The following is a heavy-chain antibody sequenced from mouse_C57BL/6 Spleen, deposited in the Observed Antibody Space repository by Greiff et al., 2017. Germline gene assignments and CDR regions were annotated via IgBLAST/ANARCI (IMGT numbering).Heavy chain of an antibody. V-gene: IGHV1-81*01. CDR1: GYTFTSYG. J-gene: IGHJ2*01. Sequence: LVESGAELARPGASVKLSCKASGYTFTSYGISWVKQRTGQGLEWIGEIYPRSGNTYYNEKFKGKATLTADKSSSTAYMELRSLTSEDSAVYFCARWEGYFDYWGQGTTLTVSS. D-gene: IGHD4-1*01. CDR3: ARWEGYFDY. CDR2: IYPRSGNT.